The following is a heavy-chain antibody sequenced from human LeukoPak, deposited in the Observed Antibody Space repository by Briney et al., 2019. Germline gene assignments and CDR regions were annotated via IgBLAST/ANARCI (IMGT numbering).Heavy chain of an antibody. CDR1: GYSFTSYW. V-gene: IGHV5-51*01. Sequence: GESLKISCKGSGYSFTSYWIGWVRQMPGKGLEWVGITYPGDSDTRDSPSFQGQVTISADKSISTAYLQWGSLRASDTAMYYCARRDGGYDRRADYWGQGTLVTVSS. CDR2: TYPGDSDT. CDR3: ARRDGGYDRRADY. J-gene: IGHJ4*02. D-gene: IGHD3-3*01.